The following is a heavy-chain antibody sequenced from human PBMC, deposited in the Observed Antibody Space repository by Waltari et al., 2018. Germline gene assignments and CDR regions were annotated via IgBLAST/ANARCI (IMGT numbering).Heavy chain of an antibody. D-gene: IGHD3-3*01. CDR1: GFTFDDYA. CDR2: ISWNSGSI. CDR3: AKDLSMDFWSGYYKGGLGY. V-gene: IGHV3-9*01. Sequence: EVQLVESGGGLVQPGRSLRLSCAASGFTFDDYAMHWVRPAPGKGLEWVSGISWNSGSIGYSDSVKCRFTISRDNAKNSLYLQMNSLRAEDTALYYCAKDLSMDFWSGYYKGGLGYWGQGTLVTVSS. J-gene: IGHJ4*02.